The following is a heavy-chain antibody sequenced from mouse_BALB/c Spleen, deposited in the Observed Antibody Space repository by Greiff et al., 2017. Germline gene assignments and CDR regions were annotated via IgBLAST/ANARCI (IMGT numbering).Heavy chain of an antibody. V-gene: IGHV5-17*02. CDR3: GGYDDAMDY. D-gene: IGHD2-3*01. J-gene: IGHJ4*01. Sequence: EVQGVESGGGLVQPGGSRKLSCAASGFTFSSYGMHWVRQAPEKGLEWVAYISSGSSTIDYADTVKGRFTIARDNPKDTLFLQMTSLGAEDTAVYDCGGYDDAMDYWGQGTSVTVSS. CDR2: ISSGSSTI. CDR1: GFTFSSYG.